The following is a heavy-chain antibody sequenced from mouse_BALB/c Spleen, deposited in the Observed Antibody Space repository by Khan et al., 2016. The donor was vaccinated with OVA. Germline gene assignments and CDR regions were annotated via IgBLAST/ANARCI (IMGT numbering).Heavy chain of an antibody. V-gene: IGHV1S81*02. CDR1: GYTFTSYW. J-gene: IGHJ2*01. CDR3: ARIKKIVATYFDY. CDR2: TNPTNGRT. D-gene: IGHD1-1*01. Sequence: QVQLKESGAELVKAGASVKMSCKASGYTFTSYWMHWVKQRLGQGLEWFAETNPTNGRTYYNEKFNSKATLTVDKSSSTAYMLLSGPTFEDSAVYDGARIKKIVATYFDYGGEGSTLT.